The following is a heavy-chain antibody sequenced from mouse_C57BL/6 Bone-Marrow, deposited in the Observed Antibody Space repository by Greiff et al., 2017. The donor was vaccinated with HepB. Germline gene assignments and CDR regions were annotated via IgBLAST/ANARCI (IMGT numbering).Heavy chain of an antibody. CDR3: GSPTYSPY. V-gene: IGHV2-2*01. J-gene: IGHJ4*01. D-gene: IGHD2-12*01. CDR2: ICSGGST. CDR1: GFSLTSYG. Sequence: QVQLQQSGPGLVQPSQSLSITCTVSGFSLTSYGVHWVRQSPGKGLEWLGVICSGGSTDYNAAFISRLCISKDNSTSHVFFKMNSLQADDTARYYCGSPTYSPYWGQGTSVTVSS.